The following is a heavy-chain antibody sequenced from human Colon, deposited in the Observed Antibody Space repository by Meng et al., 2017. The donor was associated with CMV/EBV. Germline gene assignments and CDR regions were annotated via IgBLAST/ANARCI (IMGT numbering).Heavy chain of an antibody. CDR3: ARDLFSPGGNSCFDY. J-gene: IGHJ4*02. D-gene: IGHD3-16*01. Sequence: ASAKVSCKASGYTFNKHGINWVRQAPGQGLEWMGWINLWNGNIEYAQKFQGRITLTTDESTSTAYMELRSLTSDDTAVYYCARDLFSPGGNSCFDYWGQGTMVTVSS. CDR2: INLWNGNI. V-gene: IGHV1-18*01. CDR1: GYTFNKHG.